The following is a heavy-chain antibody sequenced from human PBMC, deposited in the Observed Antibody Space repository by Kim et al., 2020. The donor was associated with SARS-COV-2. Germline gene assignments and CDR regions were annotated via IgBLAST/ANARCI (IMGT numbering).Heavy chain of an antibody. CDR2: IRTKANNYAT. Sequence: GGSLRLSCAASGFTFSESTLYWVRQASGKGLEWVGRIRTKANNYATEYAESVNGTFTISRDDSKNTAYLQMNSLKTEDTAVYYCTRNSPLLFGFDPWGQG. CDR3: TRNSPLLFGFDP. V-gene: IGHV3-73*01. J-gene: IGHJ5*02. CDR1: GFTFSEST. D-gene: IGHD1-26*01.